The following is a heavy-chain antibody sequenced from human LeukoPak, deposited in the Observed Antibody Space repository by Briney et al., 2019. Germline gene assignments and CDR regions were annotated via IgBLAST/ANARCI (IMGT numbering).Heavy chain of an antibody. V-gene: IGHV3-33*01. D-gene: IGHD6-6*01. CDR2: IWYDGSNK. Sequence: GGFLRLSCAASGFTFSSYGMHWVRQAPGKGLEWVAVIWYDGSNKYYADSVKGRFTISRDNSKNTLYLQMNSLRAEDTAVYYCARAKYSSSPVDYWGQGTLVTVSS. CDR1: GFTFSSYG. CDR3: ARAKYSSSPVDY. J-gene: IGHJ4*02.